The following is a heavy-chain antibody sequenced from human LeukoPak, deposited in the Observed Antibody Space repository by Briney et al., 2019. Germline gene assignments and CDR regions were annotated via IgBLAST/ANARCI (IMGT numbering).Heavy chain of an antibody. Sequence: PGGSLRLSCAASGFTFGHYWINWVRQAPGTGLVWVSRVHSDGSITNYADSVKGRFSISRDSAKNTLYLQMSSLRSEDTAVYYCTREQEDCTGTTCYRAFDVWGQGTMVTVS. CDR2: VHSDGSIT. J-gene: IGHJ3*01. V-gene: IGHV3-74*01. CDR3: TREQEDCTGTTCYRAFDV. CDR1: GFTFGHYW. D-gene: IGHD2-2*01.